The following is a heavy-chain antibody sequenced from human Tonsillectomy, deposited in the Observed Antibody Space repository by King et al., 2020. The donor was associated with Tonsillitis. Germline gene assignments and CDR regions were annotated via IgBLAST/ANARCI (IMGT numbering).Heavy chain of an antibody. Sequence: VQLQESGPGLVKPSETLSLTCTVSGGSISSYYWTWIRQPPGKGLEWIGYIYNSGSTDYNPSLKNRVTISLDTSRNQFSLNLRFATAADTAVYYCAGDSGNAWGQGTLVTVSS. V-gene: IGHV4-59*01. J-gene: IGHJ4*02. CDR2: IYNSGST. CDR3: AGDSGNA. CDR1: GGSISSYY. D-gene: IGHD4-23*01.